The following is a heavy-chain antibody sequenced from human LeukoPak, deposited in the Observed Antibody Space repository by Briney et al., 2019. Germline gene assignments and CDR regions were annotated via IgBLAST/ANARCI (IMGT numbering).Heavy chain of an antibody. CDR1: GYTFTDYY. V-gene: IGHV1-2*07. Sequence: SVTVSCKVSGYTFTDYYMNWVRQAPAQGLEWMGWIHPNSGGTNYTHKFQGRVTMTRDTSISTAYMELSRLTFDDTAVYYCGRKSAARKTSEFDYWGQGTLVTVSS. D-gene: IGHD6-6*01. CDR3: GRKSAARKTSEFDY. J-gene: IGHJ4*02. CDR2: IHPNSGGT.